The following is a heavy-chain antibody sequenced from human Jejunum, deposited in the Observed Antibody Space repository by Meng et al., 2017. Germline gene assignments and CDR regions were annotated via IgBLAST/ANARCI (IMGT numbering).Heavy chain of an antibody. V-gene: IGHV4-34*01. J-gene: IGHJ4*02. CDR2: IHPSGST. D-gene: IGHD1-14*01. CDR1: GGSSSGCY. CDR3: TRGTDRAKSGDY. Sequence: VHLQVGGAGLLKPSETLTLTCAVDGGSSSGCYLSWIRQPPGKGLEWIGEIHPSGSTDYNPSLKSRLTISLDTSKNQFSLSLNSATAADTGIYYCTRGTDRAKSGDYWGQGTLVTVSS.